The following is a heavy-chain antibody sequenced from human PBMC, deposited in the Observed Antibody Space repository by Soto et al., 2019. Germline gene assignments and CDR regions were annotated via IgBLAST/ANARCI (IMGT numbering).Heavy chain of an antibody. D-gene: IGHD3-22*01. J-gene: IGHJ3*02. CDR3: ARVEHVKLSGYTSRAFDI. CDR2: INHSGST. V-gene: IGHV4-34*01. CDR1: GGSFSGYY. Sequence: QVQLQQWGAGLLKPSETLSLTCAVYGGSFSGYYWSWIRQPPGKGLEWIGEINHSGSTNYNPSLKSRVTISVDTSKNQFSLKLSSVTAADTAVYYCARVEHVKLSGYTSRAFDIWGQGTMVTVSS.